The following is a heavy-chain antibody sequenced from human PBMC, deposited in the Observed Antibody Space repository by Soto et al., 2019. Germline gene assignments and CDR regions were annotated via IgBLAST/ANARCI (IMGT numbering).Heavy chain of an antibody. D-gene: IGHD6-6*01. CDR1: GFTFSNAW. J-gene: IGHJ3*02. CDR2: IKSKTDGGTT. V-gene: IGHV3-15*01. CDR3: TTEQRYSSSFDAFDI. Sequence: GSLILSCAASGFTFSNAWMSWVRQAPGKGLEWVGRIKSKTDGGTTDYAAPVKGRFTISRDDSKNTLYLQMNRLKTEDTAVYYCTTEQRYSSSFDAFDIWGQGTMVTVSS.